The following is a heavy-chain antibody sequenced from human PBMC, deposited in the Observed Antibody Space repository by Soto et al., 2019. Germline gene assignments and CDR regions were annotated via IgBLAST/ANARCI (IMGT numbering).Heavy chain of an antibody. Sequence: EVQLVESGGGLVHPGGSLRLSGADSGFTFSVSWMHWVRQAPGKGLVWVSRINGDGSGTSYADFVKGRFTISRDDAKNTLFLQMKSLRAEDTAVYYCARGIFGSGTANDYWGQGTLVTVSS. CDR1: GFTFSVSW. CDR2: INGDGSGT. V-gene: IGHV3-74*01. D-gene: IGHD3-10*01. CDR3: ARGIFGSGTANDY. J-gene: IGHJ4*02.